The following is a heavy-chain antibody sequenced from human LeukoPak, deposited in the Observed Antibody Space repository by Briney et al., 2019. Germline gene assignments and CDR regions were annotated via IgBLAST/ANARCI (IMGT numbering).Heavy chain of an antibody. V-gene: IGHV3-49*03. D-gene: IGHD4-17*01. Sequence: GGSLRLSCTASGFTSGDYAMSWFRQAPGKGLEWVGFIRSKAYGGTTEYAASVKGRFTISRDDSKSIAYLQMNSLKTEDTAVYYCQRLREPAYYYGMDVWGQGTTVTVSS. CDR2: IRSKAYGGTT. J-gene: IGHJ6*02. CDR3: QRLREPAYYYGMDV. CDR1: GFTSGDYA.